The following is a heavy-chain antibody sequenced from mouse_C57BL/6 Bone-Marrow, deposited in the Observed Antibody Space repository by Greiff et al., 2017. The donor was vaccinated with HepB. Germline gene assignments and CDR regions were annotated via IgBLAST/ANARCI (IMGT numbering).Heavy chain of an antibody. CDR2: IRLKSDNYAT. V-gene: IGHV6-3*01. CDR3: TTTVVGFYYAMDY. Sequence: DVKLQESGGGLVQPGGSMKLSCVASGFTFSNYWMNWVRQSPEKGLEWVAQIRLKSDNYATHYAESVKGRFTISRDDSKSSVYLQMNNLRAEDTGIYYCTTTVVGFYYAMDYWGQGTSVTVSS. D-gene: IGHD1-1*01. J-gene: IGHJ4*01. CDR1: GFTFSNYW.